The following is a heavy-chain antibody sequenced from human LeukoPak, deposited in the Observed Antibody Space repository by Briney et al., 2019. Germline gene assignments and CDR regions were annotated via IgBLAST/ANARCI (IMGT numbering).Heavy chain of an antibody. Sequence: PGGSLRLSCAASGFTFSSYGMHWVRQAPGKGLQYVSAISSDGGHTYYADSVKGRFTISRDNSKNTLYLQMNSLRAEDTAVYYCVKGGRYSGSSANFWGQGTLVTVSS. V-gene: IGHV3-64D*09. J-gene: IGHJ4*02. CDR1: GFTFSSYG. CDR3: VKGGRYSGSSANF. D-gene: IGHD6-6*01. CDR2: ISSDGGHT.